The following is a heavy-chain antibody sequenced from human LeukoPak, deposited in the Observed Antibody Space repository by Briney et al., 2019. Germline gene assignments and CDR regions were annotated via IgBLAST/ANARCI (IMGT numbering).Heavy chain of an antibody. CDR2: ISSSSNYI. J-gene: IGHJ5*02. CDR3: ARDQVPPSSYNWFDP. V-gene: IGHV3-21*01. D-gene: IGHD2-2*01. Sequence: GGSLRLSCAASGFTFSSYSMNWVRQAPGKGLEWVSSISSSSNYIYYADSVKGRFTISRDNAKNSLYLQMNSLRAEDTAVYYCARDQVPPSSYNWFDPWGQGTLVTVSS. CDR1: GFTFSSYS.